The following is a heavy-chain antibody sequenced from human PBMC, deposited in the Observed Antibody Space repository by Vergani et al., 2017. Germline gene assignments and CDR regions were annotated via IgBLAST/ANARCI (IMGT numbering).Heavy chain of an antibody. V-gene: IGHV1-69*01. CDR2: IIPIFGTA. CDR3: VMGYDSNYYYGMDV. J-gene: IGHJ6*02. CDR1: GYTFSNYY. Sequence: QVQVVQSGAEVKKSGASVKVSCKTSGYTFSNYYMHWVRQAPGQGLEWMGGIIPIFGTANYAQKFQGRVTITADESTSTAYMELSSLRSEDTAVYYCVMGYDSNYYYGMDVWGQGTTVTVSS. D-gene: IGHD5-12*01.